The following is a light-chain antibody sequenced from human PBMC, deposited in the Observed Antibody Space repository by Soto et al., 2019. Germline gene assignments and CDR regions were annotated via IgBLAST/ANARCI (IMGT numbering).Light chain of an antibody. Sequence: EIVMTQSPATLSVSPGERATLSCRASQSVSSNLAWYQQKPGQAPRLLIYCASTRATGIPARFSGSGSGTEFTRTIGSLQSEDFAVYYCQQYNNWPPHTFGGGTKVEIK. CDR1: QSVSSN. J-gene: IGKJ4*01. CDR2: CAS. V-gene: IGKV3-15*01. CDR3: QQYNNWPPHT.